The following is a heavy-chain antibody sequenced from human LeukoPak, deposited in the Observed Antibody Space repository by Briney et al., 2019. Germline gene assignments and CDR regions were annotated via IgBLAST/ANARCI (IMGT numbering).Heavy chain of an antibody. Sequence: SETLSLTCTVSGGSISSSSYYWGWIRQPPGKGLEWIGSIYYSGSTYYNPSLKSRVTISVDTSKNQFSLKLSSVTAADTAVYYCARDEYSSSWSIYWYFDLWGRGTLVTVSS. J-gene: IGHJ2*01. CDR3: ARDEYSSSWSIYWYFDL. CDR1: GGSISSSSYY. CDR2: IYYSGST. V-gene: IGHV4-39*07. D-gene: IGHD6-13*01.